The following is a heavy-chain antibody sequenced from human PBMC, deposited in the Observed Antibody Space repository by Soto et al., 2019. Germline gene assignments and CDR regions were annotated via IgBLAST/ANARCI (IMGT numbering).Heavy chain of an antibody. CDR2: INAGNGNT. V-gene: IGHV1-3*01. CDR3: SIVVVAATFGY. Sequence: QVQLVQSGAEVKKPGASVKVSCKASGYTFTSYAMHWVRQAPGQRLEWMGWINAGNGNTKYSQKLQGRVTITRDTSASTAYMELSSLRSEDTAVYYCSIVVVAATFGYWGKGTLVTVSS. J-gene: IGHJ4*02. D-gene: IGHD2-15*01. CDR1: GYTFTSYA.